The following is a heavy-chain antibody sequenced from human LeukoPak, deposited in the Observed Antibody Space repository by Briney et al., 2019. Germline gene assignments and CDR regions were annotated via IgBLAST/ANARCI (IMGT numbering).Heavy chain of an antibody. J-gene: IGHJ4*02. D-gene: IGHD4/OR15-4a*01. V-gene: IGHV1-18*01. CDR3: ARVPMVISALWDY. Sequence: ASVKVSCKASGYTFTSYGISWVRQAPGQGLEWMGWISAYNGNTNYAQKLQGRVTMTTDTSTSTAYVELRSLRSDDTAVYYCARVPMVISALWDYWGQGTLVTVSS. CDR2: ISAYNGNT. CDR1: GYTFTSYG.